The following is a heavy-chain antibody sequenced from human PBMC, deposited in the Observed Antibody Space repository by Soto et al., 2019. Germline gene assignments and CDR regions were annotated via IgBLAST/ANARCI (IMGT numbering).Heavy chain of an antibody. CDR1: GFNFDNNG. CDR3: PKAGGGGTFYTPLGF. D-gene: IGHD1-7*01. J-gene: IGHJ1*01. CDR2: ITDDASVQ. Sequence: PGRSLRLSCQPSGFNFDNNGMHWVRQPTRRGLEWVAVITDDASVQKYADSGKRRFTISRDNHKITLFLHLNTLKPEETAVYPCPKAGGGGTFYTPLGFWGQGPLVTVSS. V-gene: IGHV3-30*18.